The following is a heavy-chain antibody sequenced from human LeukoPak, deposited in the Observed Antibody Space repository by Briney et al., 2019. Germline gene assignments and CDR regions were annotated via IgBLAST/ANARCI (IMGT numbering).Heavy chain of an antibody. D-gene: IGHD1-1*01. CDR2: ISSSGSTI. V-gene: IGHV3-48*04. J-gene: IGHJ6*02. CDR1: GFTFSSYA. CDR3: ARTGTTYYYYYGMDV. Sequence: GGSLRLSCAASGFTFSSYAMSWVRQAPGKGLEWVSYISSSGSTIYYADSVKGRFTISRDNAKNSLYLQMNSLRAEDTAVYYCARTGTTYYYYYGMDVWGQGTTVTVSS.